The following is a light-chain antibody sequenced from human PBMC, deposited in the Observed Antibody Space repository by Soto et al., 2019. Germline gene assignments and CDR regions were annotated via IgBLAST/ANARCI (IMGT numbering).Light chain of an antibody. V-gene: IGKV3-11*01. Sequence: EIVLTQSPATLSLSPGERATLSCRASQSVSTYLAWYQQKPGQAPRLLIYDASKRATDVPARFSGSGSGTAFTLTISSLEPEDFAVYYCQQRSNWPGFGQGTKLEIK. CDR2: DAS. CDR3: QQRSNWPG. CDR1: QSVSTY. J-gene: IGKJ2*03.